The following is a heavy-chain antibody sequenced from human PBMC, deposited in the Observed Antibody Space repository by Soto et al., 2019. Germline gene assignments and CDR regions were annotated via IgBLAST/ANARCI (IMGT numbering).Heavy chain of an antibody. V-gene: IGHV4-59*01. Sequence: QVQLQESGPGLVKPSETLSLTCTVSGGSISSYYWSWIRQPPGKGLEWIGYIYYSGSTNYNPSLQLLATRSAATLKHQFPLKPSSVPAADTVVYFCASRWGGTFDYGGQGTLVTVSS. CDR1: GGSISSYY. J-gene: IGHJ4*02. CDR2: IYYSGST. CDR3: ASRWGGTFDY. D-gene: IGHD1-26*01.